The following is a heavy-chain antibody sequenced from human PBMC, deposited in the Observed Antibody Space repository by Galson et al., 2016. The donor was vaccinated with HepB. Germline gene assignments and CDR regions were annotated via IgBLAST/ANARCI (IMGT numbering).Heavy chain of an antibody. D-gene: IGHD1-26*01. Sequence: SLRLSCAASGFTFSTYAMTWVRQAPGKGLEWVSVITSGGSTYYAASVKGRFTISRDNSKNTLYVQMNNLGAEDAAVYYCAKEDNIAGATPINNWGQGTLVTVSS. CDR1: GFTFSTYA. CDR3: AKEDNIAGATPINN. V-gene: IGHV3-23*01. CDR2: ITSGGST. J-gene: IGHJ4*02.